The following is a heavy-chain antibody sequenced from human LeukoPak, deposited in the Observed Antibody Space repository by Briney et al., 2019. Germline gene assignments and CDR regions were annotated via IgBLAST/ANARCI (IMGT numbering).Heavy chain of an antibody. D-gene: IGHD3-10*01. CDR1: GFTFSSYW. J-gene: IGHJ6*03. CDR3: ARDITDGSGSYYKMGSFYYYMDV. Sequence: GGSLRLSCAASGFTFSSYWMSWVRQAPGKGLEWVANIKLDGSEKYYVDSVKGRFTISRDNAKNSLYLQMNSLRAEDTAVYYCARDITDGSGSYYKMGSFYYYMDVWGKGTTVTVSS. V-gene: IGHV3-7*01. CDR2: IKLDGSEK.